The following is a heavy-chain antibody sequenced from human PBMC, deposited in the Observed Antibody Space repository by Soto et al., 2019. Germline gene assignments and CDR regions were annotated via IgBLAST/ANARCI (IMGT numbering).Heavy chain of an antibody. D-gene: IGHD6-19*01. V-gene: IGHV3-33*01. CDR1: GVTFSSYG. CDR2: IWYDGSTE. CDR3: ARDRRGSGWDHYFDY. J-gene: IGHJ4*02. Sequence: QVQLVASGGGVVQPGRSLRLSCAASGVTFSSYGMHWVRQAPGKGLEWVAVIWYDGSTENYADSVKGGFTISRDNSKNTRYLQRNSRRAEDTALYYCARDRRGSGWDHYFDYWGQGPLVTVSS.